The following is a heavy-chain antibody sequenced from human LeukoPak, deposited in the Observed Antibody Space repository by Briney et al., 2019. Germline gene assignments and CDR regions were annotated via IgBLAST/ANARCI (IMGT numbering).Heavy chain of an antibody. V-gene: IGHV4-59*01. CDR3: ARVVPGPRFDYDILTGYGMDV. J-gene: IGHJ6*02. Sequence: PSETLSLTCTVSGGSISSYYWSWIRQPPGKGLEWIGYIYYSGSTNYNPSLKSRVTISVDTSKNQFSLKLSSVTAADTAVYYCARVVPGPRFDYDILTGYGMDVWGQGTTVTVSS. CDR1: GGSISSYY. D-gene: IGHD3-9*01. CDR2: IYYSGST.